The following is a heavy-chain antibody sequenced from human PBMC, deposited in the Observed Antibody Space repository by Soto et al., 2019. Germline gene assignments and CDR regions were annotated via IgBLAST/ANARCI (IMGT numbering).Heavy chain of an antibody. CDR3: ARQGCGALHRHVDV. V-gene: IGHV4-59*08. CDR2: VNDSWGS. CDR1: GGSISNYY. J-gene: IGHJ6*02. Sequence: QVPLQESGPGLVKPSETLSLSCTVSGGSISNYYGSWFRQTQGKGLEWIGYVNDSWGSNYNPALKSQVAKALDTSTSQFALKPASVTATDAAADYCARQGCGALHRHVDVWGQGTTVTVSS. D-gene: IGHD1-26*01.